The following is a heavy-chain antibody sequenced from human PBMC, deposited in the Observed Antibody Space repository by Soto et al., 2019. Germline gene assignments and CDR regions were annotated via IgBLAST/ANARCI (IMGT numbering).Heavy chain of an antibody. CDR2: IYYSGST. D-gene: IGHD6-13*01. J-gene: IGHJ3*02. CDR1: GGSISSSSYY. CDR3: ARQVERSPLAAANAFDI. Sequence: SETLSLTCTVSGGSISSSSYYWGWIRQPPGKGLEWIGSIYYSGSTYYNPSLKSRVTISVDTSKNQFSLKLSSVTAADTAVYYCARQVERSPLAAANAFDIWGQGTMVTVSS. V-gene: IGHV4-39*01.